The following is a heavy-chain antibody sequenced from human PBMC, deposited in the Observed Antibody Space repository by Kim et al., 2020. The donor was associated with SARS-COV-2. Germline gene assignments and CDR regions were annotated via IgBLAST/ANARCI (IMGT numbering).Heavy chain of an antibody. V-gene: IGHV3-23*01. CDR3: AKVGYGDAAGAFGY. D-gene: IGHD4-17*01. J-gene: IGHJ4*02. Sequence: ADSVKGRFTISRDNSKNTLYLQMNSLRAEDTAVYYCAKVGYGDAAGAFGYWGQGTLVTVSS.